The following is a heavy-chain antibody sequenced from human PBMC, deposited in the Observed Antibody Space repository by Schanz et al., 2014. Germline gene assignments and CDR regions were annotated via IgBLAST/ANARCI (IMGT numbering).Heavy chain of an antibody. CDR1: GFTFNGAY. CDR3: AKDSRGSSFDMDV. Sequence: EIHLVESGGGLVMPGGSLRLSCAASGFTFNGAYMTWVRQAPGKGLEWVSAISGSGGSTYFADFVKGRFTISRDNSKNSLYLQMNSLRTEDTALYYCAKDSRGSSFDMDVWGQGTTVTVSS. CDR2: ISGSGGST. V-gene: IGHV3-23*04. D-gene: IGHD1-26*01. J-gene: IGHJ6*02.